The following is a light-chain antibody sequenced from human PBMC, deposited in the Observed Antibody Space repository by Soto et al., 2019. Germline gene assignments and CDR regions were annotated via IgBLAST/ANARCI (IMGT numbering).Light chain of an antibody. J-gene: IGKJ1*01. CDR2: WAS. Sequence: DIVVTQSPDSLAASLDERATIDCMSSQSLLYTSNNRHYLAWYQQKPGQPPKLLIYWASTRESGVPDRFSGSASGTDFTLTISSLQTEDVAIYYSQQYYGTPLTFGQGTRVELK. CDR3: QQYYGTPLT. V-gene: IGKV4-1*01. CDR1: QSLLYTSNNRHY.